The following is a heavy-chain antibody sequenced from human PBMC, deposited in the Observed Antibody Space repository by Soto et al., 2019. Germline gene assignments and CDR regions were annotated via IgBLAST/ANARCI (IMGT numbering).Heavy chain of an antibody. CDR1: GYTFSNYY. J-gene: IGHJ5*02. CDR3: ARAVAGDNWFDP. Sequence: ASVKVSCKASGYTFSNYYMQWVRQAPGQGLEWMGIINPNDGTTSYALKFRGRVTMSRDTPTSTAYMELSSLRSEDTAVYYCARAVAGDNWFDPWGQGTLVTVS. V-gene: IGHV1-46*01. D-gene: IGHD6-19*01. CDR2: INPNDGTT.